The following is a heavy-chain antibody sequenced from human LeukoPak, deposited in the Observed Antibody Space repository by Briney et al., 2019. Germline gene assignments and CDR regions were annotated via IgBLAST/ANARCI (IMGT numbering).Heavy chain of an antibody. CDR1: GFTFSSYA. D-gene: IGHD1-1*01. V-gene: IGHV3-23*01. CDR2: ISGSDGTT. J-gene: IGHJ4*02. CDR3: AKVDNWKYGHHDF. Sequence: GGSLRLSCAASGFTFSSYAMSWVRQAPGKGLEWVSAISGSDGTTYYADSVKGRFTISRDNSKYTLSLQMNSLRTEDTAVYYCAKVDNWKYGHHDFWGQGTLVTVSS.